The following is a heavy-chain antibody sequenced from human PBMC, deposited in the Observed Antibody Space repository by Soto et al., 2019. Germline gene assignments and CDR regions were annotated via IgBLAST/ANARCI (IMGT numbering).Heavy chain of an antibody. J-gene: IGHJ5*01. CDR1: GFTFSSYS. CDR3: ARDRCYDGTCYSASDS. D-gene: IGHD2-15*01. V-gene: IGHV3-48*02. CDR2: ISTTSFTI. Sequence: GGSLRLSCAASGFTFSSYSMNWVRQAPGKGPEWIAHISTTSFTIYYADSVKGRFTISRDNDRNSLYLEMNSLRDEDTAVYYCARDRCYDGTCYSASDSWGQGTLVTVSS.